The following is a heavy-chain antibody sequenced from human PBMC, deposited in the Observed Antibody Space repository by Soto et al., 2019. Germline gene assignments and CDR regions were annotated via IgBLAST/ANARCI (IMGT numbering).Heavy chain of an antibody. D-gene: IGHD3-3*01. CDR2: IIPIFGTA. CDR1: GGTFSSYA. J-gene: IGHJ5*02. V-gene: IGHV1-69*01. CDR3: ASTYTIFGVVTYNWFHP. Sequence: VQLVQSGAEVKKPGSSVKVSCKASGGTFSSYAISWVRQAPGLGLEWMGGIIPIFGTANYAQKFQGRVTITADESTSTAYMELSSLRSEDTAVYYCASTYTIFGVVTYNWFHPWGQGTLVTVSS.